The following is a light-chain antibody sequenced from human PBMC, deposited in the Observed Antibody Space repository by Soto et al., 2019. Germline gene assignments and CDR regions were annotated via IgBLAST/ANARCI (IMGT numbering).Light chain of an antibody. J-gene: IGKJ5*01. CDR1: QSVSGN. Sequence: IRLKLSLGTLSLSTGEGATLSCRASQSVSGNLAWYQQKPGQAPRLLIYGTSIRATGVPARFSGGGSGTEFTLTISGLQSEDFAVYYCQQYNNWPLITFGHGRLLAIK. CDR2: GTS. CDR3: QQYNNWPLIT. V-gene: IGKV3-15*01.